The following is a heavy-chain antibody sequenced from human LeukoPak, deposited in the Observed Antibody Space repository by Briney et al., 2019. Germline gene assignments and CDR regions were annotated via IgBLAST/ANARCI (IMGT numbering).Heavy chain of an antibody. J-gene: IGHJ6*02. CDR3: AKGLEGYYYYGMDV. Sequence: PGGSLRLSCAASGFTFDDYARHWVRQAPGKGLEWVSGISWNSGSIGYADSVKGRFTISRDNAKSSLYLQMNSLRAEDTALYYCAKGLEGYYYYGMDVWGQGTTVTVSS. CDR2: ISWNSGSI. CDR1: GFTFDDYA. V-gene: IGHV3-9*01.